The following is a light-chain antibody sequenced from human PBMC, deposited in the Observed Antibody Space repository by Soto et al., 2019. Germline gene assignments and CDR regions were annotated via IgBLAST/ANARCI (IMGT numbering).Light chain of an antibody. CDR1: SSDVGGYNY. Sequence: QSALTQPASVSGSPGQSITISCTGTSSDVGGYNYVSWFQQHPGKAPKLIIYDVNNRPSGVSNRFSGSKSGNTASLTISGLQAEDEADYYCSSYTTSSTSYVFGTGTKLTVL. J-gene: IGLJ1*01. V-gene: IGLV2-14*01. CDR2: DVN. CDR3: SSYTTSSTSYV.